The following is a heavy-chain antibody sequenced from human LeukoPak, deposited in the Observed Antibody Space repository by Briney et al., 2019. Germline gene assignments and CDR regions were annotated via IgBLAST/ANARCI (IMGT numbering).Heavy chain of an antibody. V-gene: IGHV1-2*02. J-gene: IGHJ4*02. CDR1: GYTFTGYY. CDR3: ARTKYSYGLFGY. Sequence: ASVKVSCKASGYTFTGYYMHWVRQAPGQGLEWMGWINPNSGGTNYAQRFQGRVTMTRDTSISTAYMELSRLRSDDTAVYYCARTKYSYGLFGYWGQGTLVTVSS. D-gene: IGHD5-18*01. CDR2: INPNSGGT.